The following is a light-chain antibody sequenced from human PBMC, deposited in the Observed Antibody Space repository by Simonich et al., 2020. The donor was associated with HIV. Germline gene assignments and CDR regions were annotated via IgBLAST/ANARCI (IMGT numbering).Light chain of an antibody. CDR2: STN. J-gene: IGLJ3*02. V-gene: IGLV8-61*01. Sequence: QTVVTQETSSSVSPGGTVTLTCALSSGSVSTSYYPTWYQQTPGQAPRTLIYSTNTRSSGVPDRFSGSILGNKAALTITGAQADDESDYYCVLYMGSGISVFGGGTKLTVL. CDR3: VLYMGSGISV. CDR1: SGSVSTSYY.